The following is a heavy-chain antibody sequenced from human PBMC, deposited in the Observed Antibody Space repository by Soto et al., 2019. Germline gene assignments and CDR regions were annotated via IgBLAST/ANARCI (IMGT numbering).Heavy chain of an antibody. J-gene: IGHJ4*02. V-gene: IGHV3-30*18. D-gene: IGHD6-19*01. CDR1: GFTFSSYG. CDR3: VKEGGYSSGWYGDYFDY. Sequence: QVQLVESGGGVVQPGRSLRLSCAAFGFTFSSYGMHWVRQAPGKGLEWVAVISYDGSNKYYADSVKGRFTISRDNSKNTLYLQMNSLRAEDTAVYYCVKEGGYSSGWYGDYFDYWGQGTLVTVSS. CDR2: ISYDGSNK.